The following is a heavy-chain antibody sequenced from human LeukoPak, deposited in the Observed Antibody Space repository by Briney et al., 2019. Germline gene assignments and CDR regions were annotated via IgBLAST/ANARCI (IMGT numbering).Heavy chain of an antibody. CDR3: ARGSWITMIVVVITSDFDY. D-gene: IGHD3-22*01. Sequence: ASVKVSCKASGYTFTGYYMHWVRQAPGQGLEWMGWINPNSGGTNYAQKFQGRVTMTRDTSISTAYMELSRLRSDDTAVYYCARGSWITMIVVVITSDFDYWGQGTLVTVPS. CDR1: GYTFTGYY. CDR2: INPNSGGT. V-gene: IGHV1-2*02. J-gene: IGHJ4*02.